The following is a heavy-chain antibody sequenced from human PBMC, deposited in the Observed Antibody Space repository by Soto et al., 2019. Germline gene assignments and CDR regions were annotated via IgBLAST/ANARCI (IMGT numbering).Heavy chain of an antibody. Sequence: EVQLVESGGGLVQPGGSLRLSCAASGFTFSDHYMDWVRQAPGKGLEWVGRTRNKAKSYTTEYAASVKGRFTISREDSKSALYLQMNRLNTEVTAVYYCARLSLSLNAFDIWGQGTMVTDSS. CDR3: ARLSLSLNAFDI. J-gene: IGHJ3*02. CDR2: TRNKAKSYTT. CDR1: GFTFSDHY. V-gene: IGHV3-72*01.